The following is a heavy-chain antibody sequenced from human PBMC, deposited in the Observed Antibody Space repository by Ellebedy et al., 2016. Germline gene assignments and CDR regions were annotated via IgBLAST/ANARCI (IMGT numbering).Heavy chain of an antibody. V-gene: IGHV5-51*01. CDR3: ARLGSPHYLSPQFDF. Sequence: GESLKISCKGSGYSFTTCWIGWVRQTPGKGLEWMGLIYPGDSDTRYSPSFQGQVSISADKSINTAYLQWSSLKASDTAMYFCARLGSPHYLSPQFDFWGQGTLVTVSS. D-gene: IGHD3-16*01. CDR1: GYSFTTCW. J-gene: IGHJ4*02. CDR2: IYPGDSDT.